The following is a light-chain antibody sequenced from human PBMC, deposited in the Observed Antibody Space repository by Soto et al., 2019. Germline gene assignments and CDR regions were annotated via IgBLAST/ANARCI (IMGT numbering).Light chain of an antibody. Sequence: QSVLTQPASVSGSPGQSITISCTGTSTEVGGYNYVSWYQQHPGKAPKLIIFDVTNRPSGVSDRFSGSKSGSTASLTISWLQADDEADYYCTSFAGSGTYVFGTGTKVTVL. V-gene: IGLV2-14*01. CDR2: DVT. J-gene: IGLJ1*01. CDR1: STEVGGYNY. CDR3: TSFAGSGTYV.